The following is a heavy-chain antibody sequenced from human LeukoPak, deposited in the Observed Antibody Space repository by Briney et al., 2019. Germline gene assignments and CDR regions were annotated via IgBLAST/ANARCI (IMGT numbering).Heavy chain of an antibody. CDR3: ARNPNDYGDLYFDY. D-gene: IGHD4-17*01. CDR2: IIPIFGTA. Sequence: SVKVSCKASGGTFSSYAISWVRQAPGQGLEWMGGIIPIFGTANYAQKFQGRVTITTDESTSTAYMELSSLRSEDTAVYYCARNPNDYGDLYFDYWGQGTLVTVSS. J-gene: IGHJ4*02. V-gene: IGHV1-69*05. CDR1: GGTFSSYA.